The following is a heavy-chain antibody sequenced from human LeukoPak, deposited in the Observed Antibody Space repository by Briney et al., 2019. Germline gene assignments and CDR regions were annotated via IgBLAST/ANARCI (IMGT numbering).Heavy chain of an antibody. CDR1: GFTFSSYA. V-gene: IGHV3-30-3*01. CDR2: ISYDGSNK. D-gene: IGHD6-13*01. CDR3: AKEHVYSSIGY. J-gene: IGHJ4*02. Sequence: PGRSLRLSCAASGFTFSSYAMHWVRQAPGKGLEWVAVISYDGSNKYYADSVKGRFTISRDNSKNTLYLQMNSLRAEDTAVYYCAKEHVYSSIGYWGQGTLVTVSS.